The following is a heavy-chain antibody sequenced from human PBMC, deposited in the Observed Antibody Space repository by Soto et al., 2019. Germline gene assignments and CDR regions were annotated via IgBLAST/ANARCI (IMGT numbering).Heavy chain of an antibody. Sequence: GGSLRLSCTASGFTFSNSAMGWVRQAPGKGLEWVSGVSGSGGSTYYANSVKGRFSISRGNSRNTVFLQMSSLSAEDTAIYYCAKDMSIGVSSGSFDYWGQGTLVTVSS. J-gene: IGHJ4*02. D-gene: IGHD2-8*01. CDR2: VSGSGGST. V-gene: IGHV3-23*01. CDR3: AKDMSIGVSSGSFDY. CDR1: GFTFSNSA.